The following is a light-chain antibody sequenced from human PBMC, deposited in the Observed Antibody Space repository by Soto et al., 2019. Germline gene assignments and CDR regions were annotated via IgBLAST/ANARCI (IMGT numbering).Light chain of an antibody. V-gene: IGKV1-17*01. Sequence: DIQMTQSPSSLSAFVGDRVTITCRASHDIGDDLAWYQQKPGKAPKRLIYAASSLQSGVSSRFSGSGSGTEFTLTISSLRPEDFATYSCLQHNSYPNTFGQGTKLEMK. J-gene: IGKJ2*01. CDR3: LQHNSYPNT. CDR2: AAS. CDR1: HDIGDD.